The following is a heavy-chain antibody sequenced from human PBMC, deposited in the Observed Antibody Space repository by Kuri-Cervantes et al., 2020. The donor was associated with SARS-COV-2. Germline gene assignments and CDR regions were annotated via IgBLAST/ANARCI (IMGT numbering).Heavy chain of an antibody. Sequence: LSLTCAASGFTFSSSAMHWVRQAPGKGLEWVAVISYDGSNKYYADSVKGRFTISRDNSKNTLYLQMNSLRAEDTAVYYCARDEGSYYYYMDVWGKGTTVTVSS. CDR3: ARDEGSYYYYMDV. V-gene: IGHV3-30-3*01. CDR2: ISYDGSNK. D-gene: IGHD3-10*01. CDR1: GFTFSSSA. J-gene: IGHJ6*03.